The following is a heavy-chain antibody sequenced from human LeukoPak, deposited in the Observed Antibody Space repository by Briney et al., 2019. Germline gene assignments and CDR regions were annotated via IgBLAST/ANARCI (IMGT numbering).Heavy chain of an antibody. J-gene: IGHJ4*02. CDR1: GYTFTDYY. Sequence: ASVKVSCKASGYTFTDYYMHWVRQAPGQGLEWMGWINPYSGGTNYAQKFQGRVTMTRDTSISTAYMELSRLRSHDTAVYYCARDRGIAAAGKIVYWGQGIMVSVSS. CDR3: ARDRGIAAAGKIVY. CDR2: INPYSGGT. V-gene: IGHV1-2*02. D-gene: IGHD6-13*01.